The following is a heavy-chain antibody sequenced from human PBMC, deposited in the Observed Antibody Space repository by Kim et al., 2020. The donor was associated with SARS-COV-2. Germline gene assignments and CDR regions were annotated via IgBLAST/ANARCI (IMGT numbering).Heavy chain of an antibody. CDR3: ARLIRDAFDI. CDR1: GGSISSSSYY. Sequence: SETLSLTCTVSGGSISSSSYYWGWIRQPPGKGLEWIGSIYYSGGTYYNPSLKSRVTISVDTSKNQFSLKLSSVTAADTAVYYCARLIRDAFDIWGQGTMVTVSS. J-gene: IGHJ3*02. D-gene: IGHD6-19*01. V-gene: IGHV4-39*01. CDR2: IYYSGGT.